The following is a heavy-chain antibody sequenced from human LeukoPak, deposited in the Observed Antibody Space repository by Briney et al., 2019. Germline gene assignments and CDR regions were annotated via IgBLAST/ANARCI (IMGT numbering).Heavy chain of an antibody. J-gene: IGHJ4*02. CDR2: INHSGST. D-gene: IGHD5-24*01. CDR1: GGSFSGYY. V-gene: IGHV4-34*01. Sequence: SETLSLTCAVYGGSFSGYYWSWIRQPPGKGLEWIGEINHSGSTNYNPSLKSRVTISVDTSKNQFSLKLSSVTAADTAVYYCARSLGTRWLHASSAGEIWDYWGQGTLVTVSS. CDR3: ARSLGTRWLHASSAGEIWDY.